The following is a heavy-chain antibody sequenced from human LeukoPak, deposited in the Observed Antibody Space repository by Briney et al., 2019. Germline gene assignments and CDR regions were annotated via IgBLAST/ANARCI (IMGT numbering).Heavy chain of an antibody. CDR3: ARDVSRNPPPDYYYYYGMDV. D-gene: IGHD1-14*01. J-gene: IGHJ6*02. V-gene: IGHV4-30-4*08. Sequence: SETLSLTCTVSGGSISSGGYYWSWIRQHPGKGLEWIGYIYYSGSTYYNPSLKSRVTISVDTSKNQFSLKLSSVTAADTAVYYCARDVSRNPPPDYYYYYGMDVWGQGTTVTVSS. CDR2: IYYSGST. CDR1: GGSISSGGYY.